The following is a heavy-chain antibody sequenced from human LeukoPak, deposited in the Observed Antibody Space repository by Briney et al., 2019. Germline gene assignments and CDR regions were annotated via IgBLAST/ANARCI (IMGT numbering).Heavy chain of an antibody. J-gene: IGHJ4*02. CDR1: GFTFNDYW. V-gene: IGHV3-49*04. D-gene: IGHD6-19*01. CDR2: IRSKAYGGTT. CDR3: TRDRNQQWLVGSFDY. Sequence: GGSLRLSCETSGFTFNDYWMSWVRQAPGKGLEWVGFIRSKAYGGTTEYAASVKGRFTISRDDSNSIAYLQMNSLKTEDTAVYYCTRDRNQQWLVGSFDYWGQGTLVTVSS.